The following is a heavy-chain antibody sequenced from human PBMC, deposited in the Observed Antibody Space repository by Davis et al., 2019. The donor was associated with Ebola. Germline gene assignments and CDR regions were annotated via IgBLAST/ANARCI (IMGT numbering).Heavy chain of an antibody. CDR2: IKNRTDGGTT. D-gene: IGHD6-13*01. Sequence: PGGSLRLSCAASGFTFSSAWMTWVRQAPGKGLEWVGRIKNRTDGGTTNYAALVKGRFSISRDDSKNTLYLQMNSLKTEDTAVYYCTTGQAAVSSRLDYWGQGSLVTVSS. CDR1: GFTFSSAW. V-gene: IGHV3-15*01. J-gene: IGHJ4*02. CDR3: TTGQAAVSSRLDY.